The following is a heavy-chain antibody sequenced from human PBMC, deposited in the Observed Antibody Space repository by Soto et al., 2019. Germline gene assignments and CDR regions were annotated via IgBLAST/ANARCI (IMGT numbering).Heavy chain of an antibody. D-gene: IGHD7-27*01. Sequence: SETLSLTCTVSGDSISNLDYFWAWIRQPPGQALEYIGYIYNSATTYYNPSFESRVALSVDTSKSQFSLNVTSVTAADTAVYFCARGRYCLTGRCFSNWFDSWGQGALVTVSS. CDR3: ARGRYCLTGRCFSNWFDS. V-gene: IGHV4-30-4*01. CDR2: IYNSATT. CDR1: GDSISNLDYF. J-gene: IGHJ5*01.